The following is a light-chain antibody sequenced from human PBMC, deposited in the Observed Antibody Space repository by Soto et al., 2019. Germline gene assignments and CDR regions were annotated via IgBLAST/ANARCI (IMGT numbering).Light chain of an antibody. CDR2: GAS. V-gene: IGKV3-20*01. Sequence: EIVLTQSPGTLSLSPGEGATLSCRASQSVSSSYLAWYQQKPGQAPRLLIYGASSRATGIPDRFSGSGSGTDFTLTISRLEPEDFAVYYCQQYGSSPPSTFGGGTKVEIK. CDR3: QQYGSSPPST. J-gene: IGKJ4*01. CDR1: QSVSSSY.